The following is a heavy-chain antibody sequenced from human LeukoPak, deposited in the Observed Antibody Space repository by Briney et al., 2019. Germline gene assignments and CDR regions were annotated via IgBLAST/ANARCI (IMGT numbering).Heavy chain of an antibody. CDR2: ISDSGST. V-gene: IGHV4-59*08. J-gene: IGHJ5*02. Sequence: SETLCLTGTVSGGAITNYNWNWIRQPPGKGLEWIGYISDSGSTNYNPSLQSRVTISVDTSKSQFSLKLYSVTASDTAVYYCARRRVGDLTVGSDTWFDPWGQGALVTVSS. CDR1: GGAITNYN. D-gene: IGHD2-15*01. CDR3: ARRRVGDLTVGSDTWFDP.